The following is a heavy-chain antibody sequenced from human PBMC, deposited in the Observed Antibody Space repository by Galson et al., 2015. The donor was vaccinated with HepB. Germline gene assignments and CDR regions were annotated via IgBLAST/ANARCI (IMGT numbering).Heavy chain of an antibody. D-gene: IGHD6-13*01. Sequence: SLRLSCAASGFTFSSYGMHWVRQAPGKGLEWVAAISYDGSNKYYADSVKGRFTISRDNSKNTLYLQMNSLRAEDTAVYYCAKDRGSSSLEGAFDIWGQGTMVTVSS. V-gene: IGHV3-30*18. J-gene: IGHJ3*02. CDR1: GFTFSSYG. CDR2: ISYDGSNK. CDR3: AKDRGSSSLEGAFDI.